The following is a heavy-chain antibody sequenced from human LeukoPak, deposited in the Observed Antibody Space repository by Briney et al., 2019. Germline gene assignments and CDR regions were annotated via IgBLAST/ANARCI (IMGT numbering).Heavy chain of an antibody. CDR2: IYHSGST. V-gene: IGHV4-30-2*01. CDR3: VRGGYYYGSGSYPRYNWFDP. CDR1: GGSISSGGYS. Sequence: SSQTLSLTCAVSGGSISSGGYSWSWIRQPPGKGLEWIGYIYHSGSTYYNPSLKSRVTISVDRSKNQFSLKLSSVTAADTAVYYCVRGGYYYGSGSYPRYNWFDPWGQGTLVTVSS. J-gene: IGHJ5*02. D-gene: IGHD3-10*01.